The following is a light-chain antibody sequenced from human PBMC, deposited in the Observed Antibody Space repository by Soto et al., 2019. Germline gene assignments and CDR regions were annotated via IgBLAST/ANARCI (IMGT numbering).Light chain of an antibody. CDR3: QQRNDWPLP. Sequence: VLTQSPATLSLAPGETATLSCRASQSVGSSLAWYQHKPGQAPRLLINHSFNRATGIPARFSGRGSGTDFTLTVSSLEPEDVAVYYCQQRNDWPLPFGGGTQGEIK. CDR1: QSVGSS. V-gene: IGKV3-11*01. CDR2: HSF. J-gene: IGKJ4*01.